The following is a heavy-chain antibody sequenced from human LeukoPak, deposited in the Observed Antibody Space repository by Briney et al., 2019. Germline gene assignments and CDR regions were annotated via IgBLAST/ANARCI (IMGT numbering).Heavy chain of an antibody. Sequence: GGSLRLSCAASGFAFSSYSMNWVRQAPGKGLEWVSSISSSSSYIYYADSVKGRFTISRDNAKNSLYLQMNSLRAEDTAVYYCAREGIAVAGTVAFDIWGQGTMVTVSS. CDR3: AREGIAVAGTVAFDI. V-gene: IGHV3-21*01. CDR2: ISSSSSYI. CDR1: GFAFSSYS. J-gene: IGHJ3*02. D-gene: IGHD6-19*01.